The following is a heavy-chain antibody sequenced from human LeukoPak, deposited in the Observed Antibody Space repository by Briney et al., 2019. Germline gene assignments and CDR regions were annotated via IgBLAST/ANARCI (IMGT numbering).Heavy chain of an antibody. Sequence: GGSLRLSCAAFGFTFRTYWMHWVRQAPGKGLEWVSAISGSGGSTYYADSVKGRFTISRDNSKNTLYLQMNSLRAEDTAVYYCAKESPYYYDSSGYYTDWGQGTLVTVSS. CDR2: ISGSGGST. D-gene: IGHD3-22*01. J-gene: IGHJ4*02. CDR1: GFTFRTYW. V-gene: IGHV3-23*01. CDR3: AKESPYYYDSSGYYTD.